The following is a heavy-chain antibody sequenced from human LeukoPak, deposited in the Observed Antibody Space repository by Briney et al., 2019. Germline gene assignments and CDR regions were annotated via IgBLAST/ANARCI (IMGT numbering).Heavy chain of an antibody. Sequence: SVKVSCKASGGTFSSYAISWVRQAPGQGLEWMGGIIPILGTANYAQKFQGRVTITTDESTSTAYMELSSLRSEDTAVYYCARDRKVGATSWFDPWGQGTLVTVSS. CDR2: IIPILGTA. CDR1: GGTFSSYA. V-gene: IGHV1-69*05. CDR3: ARDRKVGATSWFDP. J-gene: IGHJ5*02. D-gene: IGHD1-26*01.